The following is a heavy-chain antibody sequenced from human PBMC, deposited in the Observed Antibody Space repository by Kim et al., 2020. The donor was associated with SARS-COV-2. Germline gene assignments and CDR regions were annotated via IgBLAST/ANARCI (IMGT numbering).Heavy chain of an antibody. J-gene: IGHJ6*02. CDR2: IYYSGST. Sequence: SETLSLTCSVSGGSISSSSYYWGWIRQPPGKGLEWIGSIYYSGSTYYNPSLKSRVTISVDTSKNQFSLKLSSVTAADTAVYYCARVWVEYSSSRWRYCYYGLDVWGQGTTVTVSS. D-gene: IGHD6-6*01. CDR3: ARVWVEYSSSRWRYCYYGLDV. V-gene: IGHV4-39*01. CDR1: GGSISSSSYY.